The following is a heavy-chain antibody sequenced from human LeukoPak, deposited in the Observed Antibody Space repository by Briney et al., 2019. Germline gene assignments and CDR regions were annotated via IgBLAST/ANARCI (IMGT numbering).Heavy chain of an antibody. V-gene: IGHV3-48*04. CDR2: ISSSSSTI. CDR3: VARRFYRSGSPH. J-gene: IGHJ4*02. CDR1: GFTFSSYS. Sequence: GGSLRLSCAASGFTFSSYSMNWVRQAPGKGLEWVSYISSSSSTIYYADSVKGRFTISRDNTKKSLFLQMNSLRAEDTALYYCVARRFYRSGSPHWGQGTLVTVSS. D-gene: IGHD3-10*01.